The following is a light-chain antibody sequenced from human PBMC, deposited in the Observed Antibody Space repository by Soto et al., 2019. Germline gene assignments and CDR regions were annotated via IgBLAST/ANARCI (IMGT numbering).Light chain of an antibody. V-gene: IGLV2-8*01. Sequence: QSVRTQPPSASGSPGQSVTISCTGTSSDVGGYNYVSWYQQHPGKAPKLMIYEVSKRPSGVPDRFSGSKSGNTASLTVSGLQAEDEADYYCTSYAGSNNFFYVFGTGTKVTV. CDR3: TSYAGSNNFFYV. CDR1: SSDVGGYNY. J-gene: IGLJ1*01. CDR2: EVS.